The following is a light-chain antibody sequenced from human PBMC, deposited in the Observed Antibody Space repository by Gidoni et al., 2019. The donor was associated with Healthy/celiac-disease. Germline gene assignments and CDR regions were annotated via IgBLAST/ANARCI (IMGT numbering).Light chain of an antibody. CDR1: QSVSSSY. CDR3: QQYGSSPSWT. V-gene: IGKV3-20*01. CDR2: GAS. J-gene: IGKJ1*01. Sequence: EIVLTPSPGTLSLSPGERATLSCRASQSVSSSYLAWYQQKPGQAPRLLIYGASSRATGIPDRFSGSGSGTDFTLTISRLEPEDFAVYYCQQYGSSPSWTFXQGTKVEIK.